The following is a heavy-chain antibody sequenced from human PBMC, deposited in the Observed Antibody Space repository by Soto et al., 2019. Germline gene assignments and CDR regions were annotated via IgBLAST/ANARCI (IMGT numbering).Heavy chain of an antibody. Sequence: SETLSLTCTVSGGSISSGGYYWSRIGQHPGKGLEWIGYIYYSGSTYYNPSLKSRVTISVDTSKNQFSLKLSSVTAADTAVYYCARDRSPWVEYSSTYGNYFDYWGQGTLVTVSS. CDR2: IYYSGST. J-gene: IGHJ4*02. V-gene: IGHV4-31*03. CDR1: GGSISSGGYY. D-gene: IGHD6-6*01. CDR3: ARDRSPWVEYSSTYGNYFDY.